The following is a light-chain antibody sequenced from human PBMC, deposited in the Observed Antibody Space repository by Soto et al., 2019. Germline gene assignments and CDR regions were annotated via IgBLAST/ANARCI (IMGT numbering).Light chain of an antibody. Sequence: IQTTHYPSSLSPSVGERVTITCRASQSISYYLAWYQKKPGKAPKVLIWNASSLQRGVPSRFSGSGSGTEFTLTISSLQRDHFGTYYCKLFIQCYGDHRDLYT. CDR3: KLFIQCYGDHRDLYT. J-gene: IGKJ2*01. V-gene: IGKV1-5*01. CDR2: NAS. CDR1: QSISYY.